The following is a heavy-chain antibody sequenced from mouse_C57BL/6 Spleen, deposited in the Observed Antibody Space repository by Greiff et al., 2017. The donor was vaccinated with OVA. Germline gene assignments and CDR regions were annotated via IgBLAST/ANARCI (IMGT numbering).Heavy chain of an antibody. CDR3: ARANPYYFDY. V-gene: IGHV1-69*01. CDR1: GYTFTSYW. Sequence: QVQLQQPGAELVMPGASVKLSCKASGYTFTSYWMHWVKQRPGQGLEWIGEIDPSDSYTNYNQKFKGKSTLTVDKSSSTAYMQLSSLTSEDSAVYYCARANPYYFDYWGQGTTRTVSS. J-gene: IGHJ2*01. CDR2: IDPSDSYT.